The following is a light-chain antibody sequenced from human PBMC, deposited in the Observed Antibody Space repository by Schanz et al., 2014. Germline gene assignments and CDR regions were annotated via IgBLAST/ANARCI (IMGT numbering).Light chain of an antibody. V-gene: IGLV1-44*01. CDR3: QSHDSSLSGSWV. Sequence: QSVLTQPPSASGTPGQRVTISCSGSSSNIGSNTVNWYQQLPGTAPKLLIYSNNQRPSGVPDRFSGSKSGTSASLAITGLQAEDEADYYCQSHDSSLSGSWVFGGGTKLTVL. CDR1: SSNIGSNT. J-gene: IGLJ3*02. CDR2: SNN.